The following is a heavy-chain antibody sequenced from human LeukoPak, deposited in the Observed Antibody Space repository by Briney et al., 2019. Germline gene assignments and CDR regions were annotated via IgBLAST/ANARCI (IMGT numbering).Heavy chain of an antibody. CDR2: IYTSGST. D-gene: IGHD3-10*01. CDR3: ASYKGKDAFDI. CDR1: GGSISSGSYY. J-gene: IGHJ3*02. V-gene: IGHV4-61*02. Sequence: SETLSLTCTVSGGSISSGSYYWSWIRQPAGKGLEWIGRIYTSGSTNYNPSLKSRVTISVDTSKNQFSLKLSSVTAADTAVYSCASYKGKDAFDIWGQGTMVTVSS.